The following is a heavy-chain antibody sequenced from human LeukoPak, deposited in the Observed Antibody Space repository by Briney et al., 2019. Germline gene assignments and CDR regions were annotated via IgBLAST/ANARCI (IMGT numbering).Heavy chain of an antibody. D-gene: IGHD3-3*01. Sequence: SGPTLVKPTQTLTLTCTFSGFSLSTSGMCVSWIRQPPGKALEWLARIDWDDDKYYSTSLKTRLTISKDTSKNQVVLTMTNMDPVDTATYYCARTHYDFWSEPRDYYYGMDVWGQGTTVTVSS. CDR1: GFSLSTSGMC. CDR2: IDWDDDK. CDR3: ARTHYDFWSEPRDYYYGMDV. J-gene: IGHJ6*02. V-gene: IGHV2-70*11.